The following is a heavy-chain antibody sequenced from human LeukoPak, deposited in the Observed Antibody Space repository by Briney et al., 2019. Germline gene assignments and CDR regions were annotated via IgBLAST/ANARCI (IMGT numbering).Heavy chain of an antibody. CDR1: GGSFSGYY. CDR3: ARGPGVGGSYYENYFDY. J-gene: IGHJ4*02. CDR2: ISHSGST. Sequence: SETLSLTCAVYGGSFSGYYWSWIRQPPGKGLEWIGEISHSGSTNYNPSLKSRVTISVDTSKNQFSLKLSSVTAADTAVYYCARGPGVGGSYYENYFDYWGQGTLVTVSS. D-gene: IGHD1-26*01. V-gene: IGHV4-34*01.